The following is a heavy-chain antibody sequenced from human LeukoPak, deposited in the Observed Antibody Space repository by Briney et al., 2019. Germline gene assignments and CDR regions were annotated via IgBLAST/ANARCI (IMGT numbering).Heavy chain of an antibody. D-gene: IGHD3-10*01. CDR3: ARPAESPGSYYDY. V-gene: IGHV4-39*01. CDR2: IYYSGST. Sequence: SETLSLTCTVSGGSISSSSYYWGWIRQPPGKGLEWLGSIYYSGSTYYNPSLKSRVTISVDTSKNQFSLKLSSVTAADTAVYYCARPAESPGSYYDYWGQGTLVTVSS. J-gene: IGHJ4*02. CDR1: GGSISSSSYY.